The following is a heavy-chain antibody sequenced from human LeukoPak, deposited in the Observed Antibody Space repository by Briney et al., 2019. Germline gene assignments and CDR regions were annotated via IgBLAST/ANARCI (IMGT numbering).Heavy chain of an antibody. J-gene: IGHJ4*02. CDR2: ISYDGSNK. CDR1: GFTFSSYA. CDR3: ARDPQTLIVVVPAARGGFDY. D-gene: IGHD2-2*01. V-gene: IGHV3-30-3*01. Sequence: EPGRSLRLSCAASGFTFSSYAMHWVRQAPGKGLEWVAVISYDGSNKYYADSVKGRFTISRDNSKNTLYLQMNSLRAEDTAVYYCARDPQTLIVVVPAARGGFDYWGQGTLVTVSS.